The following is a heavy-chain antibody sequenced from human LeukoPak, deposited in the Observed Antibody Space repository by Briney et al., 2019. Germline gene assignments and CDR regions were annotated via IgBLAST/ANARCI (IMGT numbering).Heavy chain of an antibody. CDR3: ARERGIRDAFDF. V-gene: IGHV1-3*03. J-gene: IGHJ3*01. Sequence: ASVKVSCKASGYTFTSYAMHWVRQAPGQRLEWMGWINAGNDNTKYSQEFQGRVTITRDTSASTAYMELSSLRSEDMAVYYCARERGIRDAFDFWGQGTMVTVSS. D-gene: IGHD1-14*01. CDR1: GYTFTSYA. CDR2: INAGNDNT.